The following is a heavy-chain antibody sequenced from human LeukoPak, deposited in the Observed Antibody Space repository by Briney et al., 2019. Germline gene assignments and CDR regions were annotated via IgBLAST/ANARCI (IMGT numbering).Heavy chain of an antibody. CDR2: ISSNGGST. J-gene: IGHJ3*02. D-gene: IGHD3-16*02. CDR3: ATGGYRYPRGAFDI. Sequence: GGSLRLSCAASGFTFSSYAMHWVRQAPGKGLEYVSAISSNGGSTYYANSVKGRFTISRDNSKNTLYLQMGSLRAEDMAVYYCATGGYRYPRGAFDIWGQGTMVTVSS. CDR1: GFTFSSYA. V-gene: IGHV3-64*01.